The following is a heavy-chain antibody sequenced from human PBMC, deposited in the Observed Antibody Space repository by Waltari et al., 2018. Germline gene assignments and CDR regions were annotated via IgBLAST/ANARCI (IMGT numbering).Heavy chain of an antibody. J-gene: IGHJ6*02. CDR2: FDPEDGET. D-gene: IGHD2-2*01. V-gene: IGHV1-24*01. CDR3: ATAGIVVVPAAMWYYYYSMDV. Sequence: QVQLVQSGAEVEKPGASVKVSCKVSGYTLTELSMQWVRQAPGKGLEWMGGFDPEDGETIYAQKFQGRVTMTEDTSTDTAYMELSSLRSEDTAVYYCATAGIVVVPAAMWYYYYSMDVWGQGTTVTVSS. CDR1: GYTLTELS.